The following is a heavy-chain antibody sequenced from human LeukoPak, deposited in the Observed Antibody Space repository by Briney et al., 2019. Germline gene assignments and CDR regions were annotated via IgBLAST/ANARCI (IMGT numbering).Heavy chain of an antibody. V-gene: IGHV3-9*01. CDR3: AKDSSGWGRGGFDY. D-gene: IGHD6-19*01. J-gene: IGHJ4*02. CDR2: ISWNSGSI. CDR1: GFTFDDYA. Sequence: GGSLRLSCAASGFTFDDYAMHWVRQAPGKGLEWVSGISWNSGSIGYADSVKGRFTISRDNAKNSLYLQMNSLRAEDTALYYCAKDSSGWGRGGFDYWGQGTLVTVSS.